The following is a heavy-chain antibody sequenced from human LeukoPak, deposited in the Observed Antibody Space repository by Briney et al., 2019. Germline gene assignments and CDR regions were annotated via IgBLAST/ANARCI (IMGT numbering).Heavy chain of an antibody. D-gene: IGHD6-13*01. V-gene: IGHV5-51*01. CDR2: IYPSDSDT. CDR3: ARLLGSSISDAFPI. CDR1: GYTFTSYW. Sequence: GESLKISCRGSGYTFTSYWIAWVRPMPGKGLEWMGIIYPSDSDTRYNASFHGQVTISLDKSISAAYLQWSSLKASDTAMYFCARLLGSSISDAFPIWGQGTMVTVST. J-gene: IGHJ3*02.